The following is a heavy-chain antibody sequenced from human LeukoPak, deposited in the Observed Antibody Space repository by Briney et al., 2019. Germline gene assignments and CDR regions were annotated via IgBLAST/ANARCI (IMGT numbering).Heavy chain of an antibody. Sequence: PGGSLRLSCAASGSTFSSYSMNWVRQAPGKGLEWVSSISSSSSYIYYADSVKGRFTISRDNAKNSLYLQMNSLRAEDTAVYYCAGGGTAYYYFDYWGQGTLVTASS. CDR3: AGGGTAYYYFDY. CDR2: ISSSSSYI. D-gene: IGHD2-21*01. CDR1: GSTFSSYS. V-gene: IGHV3-21*01. J-gene: IGHJ4*02.